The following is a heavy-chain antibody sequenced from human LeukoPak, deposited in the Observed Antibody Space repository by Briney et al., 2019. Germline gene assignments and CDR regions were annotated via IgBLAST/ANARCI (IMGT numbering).Heavy chain of an antibody. CDR1: GGSISSYY. J-gene: IGHJ6*02. CDR3: ARGFWSGPRSFYYYYGMDV. D-gene: IGHD3-3*01. V-gene: IGHV4-59*01. Sequence: SETLSLTCTVSGGSISSYYRSWIRQPPGKGLEWIGYIYYSGSTNYNSSLKSRVTISVDTSKNQFSLKLSSVTAADTAVYYCARGFWSGPRSFYYYYGMDVWGQGTTVTVSS. CDR2: IYYSGST.